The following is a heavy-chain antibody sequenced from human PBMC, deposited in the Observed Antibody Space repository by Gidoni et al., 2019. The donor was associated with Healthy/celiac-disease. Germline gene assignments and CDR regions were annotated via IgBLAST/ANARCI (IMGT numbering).Heavy chain of an antibody. D-gene: IGHD4-4*01. Sequence: QVQLQQWGAGLLKPSETLSLTCAVYGGSFSGYYWSWIRQPPGTGLEWIGEINHSGSTNYNPSLKSRVTISVDTSKNQFSLKLSSVTAADTAVYYCAGETTVTTFDYYYGMDVWGQGTTVTVSS. V-gene: IGHV4-34*01. CDR2: INHSGST. CDR3: AGETTVTTFDYYYGMDV. CDR1: GGSFSGYY. J-gene: IGHJ6*02.